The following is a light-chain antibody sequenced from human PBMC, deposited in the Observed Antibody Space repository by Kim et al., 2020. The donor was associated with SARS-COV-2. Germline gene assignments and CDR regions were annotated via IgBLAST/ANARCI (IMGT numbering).Light chain of an antibody. CDR1: SGHSSYA. J-gene: IGLJ3*02. V-gene: IGLV4-69*01. CDR3: QSWGTGIWV. CDR2: LNSDGSH. Sequence: QLVLTQSPSASASLGASVKLTCTLSSGHSSYAIAWHQQQPEKGPRYLMKLNSDGSHSKGDGIPYRFSGSSSGAERYLTNSSLQSEDEADYYCQSWGTGIWVFGGGTQLTVL.